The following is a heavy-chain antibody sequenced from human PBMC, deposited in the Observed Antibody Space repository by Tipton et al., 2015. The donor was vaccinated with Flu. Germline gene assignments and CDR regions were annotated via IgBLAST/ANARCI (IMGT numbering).Heavy chain of an antibody. Sequence: SLRLSCAASGFTFTIYAMSWVRQAPGKRLEWISAISGGGGDTYYADSVKGRFSISRDNSKNTLYLQMHSLRAEDTAVYYCAKVIPELVAGLDYWGQGTLVTVSS. CDR2: ISGGGGDT. D-gene: IGHD6-19*01. CDR3: AKVIPELVAGLDY. CDR1: GFTFTIYA. J-gene: IGHJ4*02. V-gene: IGHV3-23*01.